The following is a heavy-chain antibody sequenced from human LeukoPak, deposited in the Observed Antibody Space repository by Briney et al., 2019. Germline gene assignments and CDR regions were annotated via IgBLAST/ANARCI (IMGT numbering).Heavy chain of an antibody. D-gene: IGHD3-10*01. J-gene: IGHJ4*02. Sequence: GGSLRLSCAASGFTFSSYGMHWVRQAPGKGLEWVAVIWYDGSNKYYADSVKGRFTISRDNSKNTLYLQMNSLRAEDTAVYYCARAGAVRGVIIRSLDYWGQGTLVTVSS. CDR3: ARAGAVRGVIIRSLDY. V-gene: IGHV3-33*01. CDR1: GFTFSSYG. CDR2: IWYDGSNK.